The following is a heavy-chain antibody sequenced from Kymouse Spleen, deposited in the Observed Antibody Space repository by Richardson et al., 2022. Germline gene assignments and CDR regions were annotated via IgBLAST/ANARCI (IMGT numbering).Heavy chain of an antibody. CDR2: INSDGSST. J-gene: IGHJ5*02. Sequence: EVQLVESGGGLVQPGGSLRLSCAASGFTFSSYWMHWVRQAPGKGLVWVSRINSDGSSTSYADSVKGRFTISRDNAKNTLYLQMNSLRAEDTAVYYCARAIAARPYNWFDPWGQGTLVTVSS. D-gene: IGHD6-6*01. V-gene: IGHV3-74*01. CDR3: ARAIAARPYNWFDP. CDR1: GFTFSSYW.